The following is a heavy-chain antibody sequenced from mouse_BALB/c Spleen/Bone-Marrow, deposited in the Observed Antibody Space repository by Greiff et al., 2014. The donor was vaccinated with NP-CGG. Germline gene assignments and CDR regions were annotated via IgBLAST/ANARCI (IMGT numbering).Heavy chain of an antibody. CDR2: IWRGGST. J-gene: IGHJ3*01. V-gene: IGHV2-5-1*01. CDR3: AKSAGFAY. CDR1: GFSLTSYG. Sequence: VQLQQSGPSLVQPSQSLSITCTVSGFSLTSYGVHWVRQSPGKGLEWLGVIWRGGSTDYNAAFMSRLSIIKDNSKSQVFFIMNSLQADDTAIYYCAKSAGFAYWGQGTLVTVSA.